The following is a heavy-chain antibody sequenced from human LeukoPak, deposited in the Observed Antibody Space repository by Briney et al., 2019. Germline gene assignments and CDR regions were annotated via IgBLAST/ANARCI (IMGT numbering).Heavy chain of an antibody. V-gene: IGHV4-59*01. CDR1: CGSLSSYY. CDR2: IYYSGSS. CDR3: ARANNWFDP. Sequence: PSETLSLTCTVSCGSLSSYYWSWIRQPPGKGLEWIGYIYYSGSSNYNHSLNPRLTNPVDTSKNQFSLKLSSVTAADTAVYYCARANNWFDPWGQGTLVTVSS. J-gene: IGHJ5*02.